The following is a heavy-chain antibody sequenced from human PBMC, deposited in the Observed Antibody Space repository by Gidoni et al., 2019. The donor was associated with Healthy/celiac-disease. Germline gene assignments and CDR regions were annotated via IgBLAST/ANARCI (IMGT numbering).Heavy chain of an antibody. J-gene: IGHJ4*02. Sequence: QVQLVESGGGVVQPGRSLRLPCAASGFTFSIYGMHWVRQAPGKGLEWVAVISYDGSNKYYADSVKGRFTISRDNSKNTLYLQMNSLRAEDTAVYYCAKDYGDVELLQYYFDYWGQGTLVTVSS. CDR3: AKDYGDVELLQYYFDY. CDR1: GFTFSIYG. V-gene: IGHV3-30*18. D-gene: IGHD1-26*01. CDR2: ISYDGSNK.